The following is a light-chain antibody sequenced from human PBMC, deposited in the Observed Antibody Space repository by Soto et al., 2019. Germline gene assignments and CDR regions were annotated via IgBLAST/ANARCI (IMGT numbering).Light chain of an antibody. Sequence: DIEMTQSQSSLSASVGDRVTITCRASQSISSYLNWYQQKPGKAPRLLIYAVSNLQSGVPSRFSGSGSETDFTLTISSLQPEDFATYYCQQNYITPLAFGPGTKVDIK. CDR3: QQNYITPLA. J-gene: IGKJ3*01. V-gene: IGKV1-39*01. CDR2: AVS. CDR1: QSISSY.